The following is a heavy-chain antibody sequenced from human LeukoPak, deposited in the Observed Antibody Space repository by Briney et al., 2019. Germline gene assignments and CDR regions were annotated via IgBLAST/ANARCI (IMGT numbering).Heavy chain of an antibody. CDR3: ARDVGITVADSFDP. J-gene: IGHJ5*02. Sequence: GASVKVSCKASGYTFTSYYMHWVRQAPGQGPEWMGIINPSGGSTNYAQKFQGRVTMTTDTSTSTVYMEVRGLRSDDTAMYYCARDVGITVADSFDPWGQGTLVTVSS. CDR2: INPSGGST. V-gene: IGHV1-46*01. D-gene: IGHD6-13*01. CDR1: GYTFTSYY.